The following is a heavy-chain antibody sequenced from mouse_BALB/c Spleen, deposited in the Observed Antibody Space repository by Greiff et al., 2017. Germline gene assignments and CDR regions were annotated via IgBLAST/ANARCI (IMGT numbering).Heavy chain of an antibody. J-gene: IGHJ1*01. CDR1: GFTFSSYT. Sequence: EVNVVESGGGLVKPGGSLKLSCAASGFTFSSYTMSWVRQTPEKRLEWVATISSGGSYTYYPDSVKGRFTISRDNAKNTLYLQMSSLKSEDTAMYYCTRDGDYGYGDEGYWYFDVWGAGTTVTVSS. D-gene: IGHD2-2*01. V-gene: IGHV5-6-4*01. CDR2: ISSGGSYT. CDR3: TRDGDYGYGDEGYWYFDV.